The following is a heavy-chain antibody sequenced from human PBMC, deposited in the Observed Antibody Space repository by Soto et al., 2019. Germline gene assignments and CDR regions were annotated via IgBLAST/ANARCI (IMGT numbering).Heavy chain of an antibody. V-gene: IGHV4-39*01. CDR3: ARHSEYSGYDWGY. D-gene: IGHD5-12*01. Sequence: QLQLQESGPGLVKPSETLSLTCTVSGGSISSSSYYWGWIRQPPVKGLEWIGSIYYSGSTYYNPSLKSRVTVSVDTSKNQFSLKLSSVTAADTAVYYCARHSEYSGYDWGYWGQGTLVTVSS. J-gene: IGHJ4*02. CDR1: GGSISSSSYY. CDR2: IYYSGST.